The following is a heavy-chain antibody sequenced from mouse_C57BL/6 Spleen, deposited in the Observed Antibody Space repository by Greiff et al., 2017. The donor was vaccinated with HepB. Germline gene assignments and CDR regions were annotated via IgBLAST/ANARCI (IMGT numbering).Heavy chain of an antibody. J-gene: IGHJ1*03. CDR3: ARDRYFDV. V-gene: IGHV5-16*01. CDR2: INYDGSST. CDR1: GFTFSDYY. Sequence: EVNLVESEGGLVQPGSSMKLSCTASGFTFSDYYMAWVRQVPEKGLEWVANINYDGSSTYYLDSLKSRFIISSDNAKNILYLQMSSLKSEDTATYYFARDRYFDVWGTGTTVTVSS.